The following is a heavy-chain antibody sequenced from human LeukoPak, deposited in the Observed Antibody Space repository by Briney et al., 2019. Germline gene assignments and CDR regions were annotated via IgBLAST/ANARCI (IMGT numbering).Heavy chain of an antibody. Sequence: ASVKVSCKASGYTFTSNGISWVRQAPGQGLEWMGWINTYNGNANYEQKLQGRVTMTTDTSTSTAYMELRSLRSDDTAVYYCARDYYDSSGYPWGQGTLVTVSS. J-gene: IGHJ4*02. D-gene: IGHD3-22*01. V-gene: IGHV1-18*01. CDR2: INTYNGNA. CDR1: GYTFTSNG. CDR3: ARDYYDSSGYP.